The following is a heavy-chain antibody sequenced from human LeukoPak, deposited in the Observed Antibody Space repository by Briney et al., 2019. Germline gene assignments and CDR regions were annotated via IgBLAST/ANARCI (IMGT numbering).Heavy chain of an antibody. J-gene: IGHJ6*02. CDR1: GYTLSNHA. V-gene: IGHV1-8*02. D-gene: IGHD5-18*01. Sequence: GASVKVSCKGSGYTLSNHAFSWVRQATGQGLEWMGWMNPNSGNTGYAQKFQGRVTMTRNTSISTAYMELSSLRSEDTAVYYCARDGRGYSYGFLRHYYYYGMDVWGQGTTVTVSS. CDR2: MNPNSGNT. CDR3: ARDGRGYSYGFLRHYYYYGMDV.